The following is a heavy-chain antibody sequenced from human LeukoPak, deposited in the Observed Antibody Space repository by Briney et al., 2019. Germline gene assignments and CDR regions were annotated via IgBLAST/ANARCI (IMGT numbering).Heavy chain of an antibody. CDR3: ARGGTDSSSWYYFDY. CDR2: IYYSGST. Sequence: PSETLSLTCTVSGGSISSSSYYWGWIRQPQGKGLEWIGSIYYSGSTYYNPSLKSRVTISVDTSKNQFSLKLSSVTAADTAVYYCARGGTDSSSWYYFDYWGQGTLVTVSS. J-gene: IGHJ4*02. V-gene: IGHV4-39*01. CDR1: GGSISSSSYY. D-gene: IGHD6-13*01.